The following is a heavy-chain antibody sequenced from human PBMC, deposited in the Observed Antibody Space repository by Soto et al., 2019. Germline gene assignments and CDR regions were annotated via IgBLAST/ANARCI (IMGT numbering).Heavy chain of an antibody. V-gene: IGHV4-39*01. CDR3: ARRYSSSRKPNGYYYGMDV. D-gene: IGHD6-6*01. CDR2: IYYSGST. CDR1: GGSISSSSYY. Sequence: SETLSLTCTVSGGSISSSSYYWGWIRQPPGKGLEWIGSIYYSGSTYYNPSLKSRVTISVDTSKNQFPLKLSSVTAADTAVYYCARRYSSSRKPNGYYYGMDVWGQGTTVTVSS. J-gene: IGHJ6*02.